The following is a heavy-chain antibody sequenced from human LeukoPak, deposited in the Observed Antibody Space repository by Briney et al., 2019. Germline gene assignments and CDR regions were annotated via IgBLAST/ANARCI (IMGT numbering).Heavy chain of an antibody. CDR1: GGSISSSSYY. CDR2: IYYSGST. Sequence: PSETLSLTCTVSGGSISSSSYYWGWIRQPPGKGLEWIGSIYYSGSTYYNSSLKSRVTISVDTSKNQFSLKLSSVTAADTAVYYCASTTVTTPFDYWGQGTLVTVSS. CDR3: ASTTVTTPFDY. J-gene: IGHJ4*02. V-gene: IGHV4-39*01. D-gene: IGHD4-11*01.